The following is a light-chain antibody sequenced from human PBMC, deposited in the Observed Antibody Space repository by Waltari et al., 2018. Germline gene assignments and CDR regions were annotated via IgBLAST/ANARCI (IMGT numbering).Light chain of an antibody. Sequence: QSVLTQSPSVSGAPGQRVTISCTGSSSNIGAGYAVHRYTQLPGKVPKLLIYGNSNRPSGVPDRISGSKSGTSASLAITGLQAEDEADYYCQSYDSSLGGSVFGGGTKLTVL. J-gene: IGLJ2*01. CDR3: QSYDSSLGGSV. V-gene: IGLV1-40*01. CDR2: GNS. CDR1: SSNIGAGYA.